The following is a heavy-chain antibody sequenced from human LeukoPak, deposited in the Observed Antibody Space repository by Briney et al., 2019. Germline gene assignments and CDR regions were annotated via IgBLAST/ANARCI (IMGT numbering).Heavy chain of an antibody. V-gene: IGHV1-2*02. CDR2: VNPHSGGT. J-gene: IGHJ4*02. CDR3: ARTDNKYDSRLLFN. Sequence: GASVKVSCKASGYTFTDYYIHWVRQAAGHGLEWMGWVNPHSGGTNFAQRFRGRVTLTRDTSVTTAYMELNRLESDDTAIYYCARTDNKYDSRLLFNWGQGTQIIVSS. CDR1: GYTFTDYY. D-gene: IGHD3-22*01.